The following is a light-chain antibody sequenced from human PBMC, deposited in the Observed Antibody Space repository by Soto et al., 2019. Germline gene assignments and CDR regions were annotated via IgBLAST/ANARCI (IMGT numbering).Light chain of an antibody. CDR1: SSNIGSNY. CDR3: AAWDDSLSGFL. J-gene: IGLJ1*01. Sequence: QSVLTQPPSASGTPGQRVTISCSGSSSNIGSNYVYWYQQLPGTAPKLLIYRNNQRPSGVPDRFSGSKSGTSASLAISGLRSEDEADYYCAAWDDSLSGFLFGPGTKLTVL. V-gene: IGLV1-47*01. CDR2: RNN.